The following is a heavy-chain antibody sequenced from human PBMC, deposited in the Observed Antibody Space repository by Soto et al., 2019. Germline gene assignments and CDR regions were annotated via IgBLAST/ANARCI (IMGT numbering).Heavy chain of an antibody. CDR3: ARGRRGFWICYYIDYYCSYMHG. J-gene: IGHJ6*03. V-gene: IGHV4-34*01. Sequence: SETLSLTCAVYAGSFSGYYWSWLRQSPGKGREWIGEINHSGSTNYNPSLKSRVTISVDTSKNQFSLKLSSVTAADTAVYYCARGRRGFWICYYIDYYCSYMHGCGICTAVT. D-gene: IGHD3-3*01. CDR2: INHSGST. CDR1: AGSFSGYY.